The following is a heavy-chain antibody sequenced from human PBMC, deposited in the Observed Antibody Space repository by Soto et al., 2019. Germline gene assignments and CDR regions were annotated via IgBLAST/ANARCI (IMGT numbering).Heavy chain of an antibody. Sequence: PVGSLRLSCAASGFTFSDYYMSWIRQAPGKGLEWVSYISSSSSYTNYADSVKGRFTISRDNAKNSLYLQMNSLRAEDTAVYYCARLSRYDFWSGSYNWFDPWGQGTQVTVSS. CDR3: ARLSRYDFWSGSYNWFDP. V-gene: IGHV3-11*06. D-gene: IGHD3-3*01. CDR1: GFTFSDYY. J-gene: IGHJ5*02. CDR2: ISSSSSYT.